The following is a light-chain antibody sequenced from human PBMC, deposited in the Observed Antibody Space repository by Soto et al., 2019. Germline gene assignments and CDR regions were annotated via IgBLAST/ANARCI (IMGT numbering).Light chain of an antibody. V-gene: IGKV3-11*01. Sequence: EIVLTQSPATLSLSLGERATLSCRASQSVSSYLAWYQQKPGQAPKLLIYDASNRATGIPARFSASGSGTDFTLTSSSLEPEDFAGYYCQQRSNWRPTFGGGTKVEIK. CDR3: QQRSNWRPT. CDR2: DAS. CDR1: QSVSSY. J-gene: IGKJ4*01.